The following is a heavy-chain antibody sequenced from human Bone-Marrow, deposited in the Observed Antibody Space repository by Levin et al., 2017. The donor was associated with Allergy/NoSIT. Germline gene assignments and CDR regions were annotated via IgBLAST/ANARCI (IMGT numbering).Heavy chain of an antibody. Sequence: RGESLKISCKASGGTFSSYAISWVRQAPGQGLEWMGGIIPIFGTANYAQKFQGRVTITADESTSTAYMELSSLRSEDTAVYYCARTSSIAARRIYYGMDVWGQGTTVTVSS. J-gene: IGHJ6*02. CDR1: GGTFSSYA. CDR2: IIPIFGTA. V-gene: IGHV1-69*01. CDR3: ARTSSIAARRIYYGMDV. D-gene: IGHD6-6*01.